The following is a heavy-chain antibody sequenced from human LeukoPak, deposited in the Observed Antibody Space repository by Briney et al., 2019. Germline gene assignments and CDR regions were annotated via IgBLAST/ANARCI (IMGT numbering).Heavy chain of an antibody. V-gene: IGHV4-39*07. J-gene: IGHJ4*02. CDR3: ARILIVGATQNFDY. Sequence: SETLSLTCTVSGGSISSSSYYWGWIRQPPGKGLEWIGSIYYSGSTYYNPSLKSRVTISVDTSKNQFSLKLSSVTAADTAVYYCARILIVGATQNFDYWGQGTLVTVSS. CDR2: IYYSGST. CDR1: GGSISSSSYY. D-gene: IGHD1-26*01.